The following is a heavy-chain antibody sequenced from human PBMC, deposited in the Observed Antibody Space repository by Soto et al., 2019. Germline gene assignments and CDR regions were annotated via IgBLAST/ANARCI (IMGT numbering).Heavy chain of an antibody. V-gene: IGHV4-30-4*01. CDR1: GGSISSGDYY. CDR3: ARGYYYDSSGLDY. Sequence: QVQLQESGPGLVKPSQTLSLTCTVSGGSISSGDYYWSWIRQPPGKGLEWIGYIYYSGSTYNPSLKSRVTISVDTSKNQFSLKLSSVTAADTAVYYCARGYYYDSSGLDYWGQGTLFTVSS. D-gene: IGHD3-22*01. CDR2: IYYSGST. J-gene: IGHJ4*02.